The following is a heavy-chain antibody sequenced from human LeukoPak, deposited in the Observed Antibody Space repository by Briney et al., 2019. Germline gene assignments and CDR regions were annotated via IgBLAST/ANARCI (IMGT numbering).Heavy chain of an antibody. CDR3: ARAVSNVLRYFDWPRVY. V-gene: IGHV1-8*01. J-gene: IGHJ4*02. D-gene: IGHD3-9*01. Sequence: ASVKVSCKASGYTFTSYDINWVRQATGQGLEWMGWMNPNSGNTGYAQKFQGRVTMTRNTSISTAYMELSSLRSEDTAVYYCARAVSNVLRYFDWPRVYWGQGTLVTVSS. CDR1: GYTFTSYD. CDR2: MNPNSGNT.